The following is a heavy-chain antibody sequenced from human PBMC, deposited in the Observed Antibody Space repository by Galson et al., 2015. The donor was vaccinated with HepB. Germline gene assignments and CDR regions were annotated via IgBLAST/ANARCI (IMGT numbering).Heavy chain of an antibody. CDR2: IIGSGSRT. Sequence: SLRLSCATSGFIFSNFAMNWVRQAPGKGLEWVSGIIGSGSRTHYADSAKGRFSISRDNSKNTVDLHMNSLRVEDTAVYYCTNDYVYNYVSHVDYWGQGILVTVSS. D-gene: IGHD5-24*01. J-gene: IGHJ4*02. V-gene: IGHV3-23*01. CDR1: GFIFSNFA. CDR3: TNDYVYNYVSHVDY.